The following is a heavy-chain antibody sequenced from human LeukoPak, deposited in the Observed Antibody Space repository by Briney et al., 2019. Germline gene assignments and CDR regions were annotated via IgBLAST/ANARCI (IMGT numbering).Heavy chain of an antibody. D-gene: IGHD3-10*01. CDR1: GFTFSSYW. V-gene: IGHV3-7*01. CDR2: IKQDGSEK. CDR3: ARSHYYYGSGSYSFDY. J-gene: IGHJ4*02. Sequence: GGSLRLSCAASGFTFSSYWMSWVRQAPGKGLEWVANIKQDGSEKYYVDSVKGRFTISRDNAKNSLYLQMNSLRAEDTAVYYCARSHYYYGSGSYSFDYWGQGTLVTVSS.